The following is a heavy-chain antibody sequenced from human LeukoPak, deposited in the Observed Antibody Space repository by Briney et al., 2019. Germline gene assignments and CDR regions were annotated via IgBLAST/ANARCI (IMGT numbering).Heavy chain of an antibody. CDR1: GGSISSSNW. Sequence: SGTLSLTCAVSGGSISSSNWWSWVRQPPWKGLEWIGEIYHSGSTNYNPSLKSRVTISVDKSKNQFSLKLSSVTAADTAVYYCARAGDRLLRSIFDYWGQGTLVTVSS. CDR3: ARAGDRLLRSIFDY. CDR2: IYHSGST. V-gene: IGHV4-4*02. J-gene: IGHJ4*02. D-gene: IGHD6-6*01.